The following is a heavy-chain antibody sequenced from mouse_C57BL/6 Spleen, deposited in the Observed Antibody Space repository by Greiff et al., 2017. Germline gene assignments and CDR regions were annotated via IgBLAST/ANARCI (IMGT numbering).Heavy chain of an antibody. D-gene: IGHD2-4*01. J-gene: IGHJ4*01. V-gene: IGHV1-39*01. Sequence: EVQLQESGPELVKPGASVKISCKASGYSFTDYNMNWVKQSNGKSLEWIGVINPNYGTTSYNQKFKGKATLTVDQSSSTAYMQLNSLTSEDSAVYYCARVYYDYDKGEGYAMDYWGQGTSVTVSS. CDR2: INPNYGTT. CDR1: GYSFTDYN. CDR3: ARVYYDYDKGEGYAMDY.